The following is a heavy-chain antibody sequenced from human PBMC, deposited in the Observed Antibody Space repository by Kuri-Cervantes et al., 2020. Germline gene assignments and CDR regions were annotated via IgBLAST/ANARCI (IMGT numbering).Heavy chain of an antibody. V-gene: IGHV3-23*01. CDR3: AKTVGSITRPDY. J-gene: IGHJ4*02. D-gene: IGHD1-26*01. CDR1: GFTFSSYA. Sequence: GESLKISCAASGFTFSSYAMSWVRQPPGKGLEWVSAFGASGVRTYYADSVKGRFTISRDNSKNTLYLQMNSLRAEDTAVYYCAKTVGSITRPDYWGQGTLVTVSS. CDR2: FGASGVRT.